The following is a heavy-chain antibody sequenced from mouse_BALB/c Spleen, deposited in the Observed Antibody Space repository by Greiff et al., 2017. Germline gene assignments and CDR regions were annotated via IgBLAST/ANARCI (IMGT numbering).Heavy chain of an antibody. CDR1: GYTFTSYY. Sequence: VQLQQPGAELVKPGASVKLSCKASGYTFTSYYMYWVKQRPGQGLEWIGGINPSNGGTNFNEKFKSKATLTVDKSSSTAYMQLSSLTSEDSAVYYCTRDWYFDYWGQGTTLTVSS. J-gene: IGHJ2*01. CDR3: TRDWYFDY. V-gene: IGHV1S81*02. D-gene: IGHD4-1*01. CDR2: INPSNGGT.